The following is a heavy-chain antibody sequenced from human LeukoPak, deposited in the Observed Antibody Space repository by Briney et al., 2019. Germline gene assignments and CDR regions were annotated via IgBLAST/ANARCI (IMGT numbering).Heavy chain of an antibody. J-gene: IGHJ6*02. Sequence: PGGSLRLSCAASGFTFSSYGMHWVRQAPGKGLEWVAVIWYDGSNKYYADSVKGRFTISRDNSKNTLYLQMNSLRAEDTAVYYCAREYTVVTPRYYYGMDVWGQGTTVTVSS. D-gene: IGHD4-23*01. CDR3: AREYTVVTPRYYYGMDV. V-gene: IGHV3-33*08. CDR1: GFTFSSYG. CDR2: IWYDGSNK.